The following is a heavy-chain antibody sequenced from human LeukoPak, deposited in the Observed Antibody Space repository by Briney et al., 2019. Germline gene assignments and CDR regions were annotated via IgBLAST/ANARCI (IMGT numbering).Heavy chain of an antibody. V-gene: IGHV4-61*02. CDR2: IYTSVNT. J-gene: IGHJ4*02. D-gene: IGHD3-22*01. CDR3: ARGLGYYDSSVGY. Sequence: SETLSLTCTVSGGSISSGSYYWSWIRQPAGKGLEWIGRIYTSVNTNYNPSLKSRVSISVVTSKNQFSLQLSSVTAADTAVYYCARGLGYYDSSVGYWGQGTLVTVSS. CDR1: GGSISSGSYY.